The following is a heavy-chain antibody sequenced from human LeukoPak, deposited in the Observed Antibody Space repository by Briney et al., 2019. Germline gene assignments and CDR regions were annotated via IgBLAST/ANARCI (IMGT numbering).Heavy chain of an antibody. CDR3: ARGGNRFGGFYFDY. Sequence: SETLSLTCTVSADSLSSGGHYWAWIRQLPGKGLESIGFIHHSGSTRHNPSLKDRVAISVDASRKQFALRLSSVTAADTAIYYCARGGNRFGGFYFDYWGQGIQVIVSS. J-gene: IGHJ4*02. CDR2: IHHSGST. CDR1: ADSLSSGGHY. V-gene: IGHV4-31*03. D-gene: IGHD3-10*01.